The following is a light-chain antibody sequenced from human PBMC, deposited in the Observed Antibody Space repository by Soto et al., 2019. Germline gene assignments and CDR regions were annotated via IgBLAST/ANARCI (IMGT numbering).Light chain of an antibody. V-gene: IGLV2-11*01. Sequence: QSVLTQPRSVSGSPGQSVTISCTGTSSDVGGYNYVSWYQQHPGKAPKLMIYDVSKWPSGVPDRFSGSKSGSTASLTISGLQAEDEADYYCCSYAGSYTRVFGGGTKLTVL. CDR1: SSDVGGYNY. CDR3: CSYAGSYTRV. CDR2: DVS. J-gene: IGLJ3*02.